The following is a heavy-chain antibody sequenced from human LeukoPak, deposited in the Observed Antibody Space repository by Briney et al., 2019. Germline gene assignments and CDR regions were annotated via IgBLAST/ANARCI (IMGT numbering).Heavy chain of an antibody. V-gene: IGHV1-46*01. CDR3: ARGGRDYYGSGKAFDI. J-gene: IGHJ3*02. Sequence: GASVKVSCKASGYTFTSYYMHRVRQAPGQGLEWMGIINPSGGSTSYAQKFQGRVTMTRDTSTSTVYMELSSLRSEDTAVYYCARGGRDYYGSGKAFDIWGQGTMVTVSS. CDR2: INPSGGST. D-gene: IGHD3-10*01. CDR1: GYTFTSYY.